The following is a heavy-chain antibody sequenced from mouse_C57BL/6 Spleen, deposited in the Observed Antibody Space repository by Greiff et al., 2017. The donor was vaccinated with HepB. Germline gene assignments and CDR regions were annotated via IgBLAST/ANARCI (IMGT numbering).Heavy chain of an antibody. J-gene: IGHJ4*01. V-gene: IGHV5-9-1*02. Sequence: EVNVVESGEGLVKPGGSLKLSCAASGFTFSSYAMSWVRQTPEKRLEWVAYISSGGDYIYYADTVKGRFTISRDNARNTLYLQMSSLKSEDTAMYYCTREGLLRYRYAMDYWGQGTSVTVSS. CDR1: GFTFSSYA. CDR2: ISSGGDYI. CDR3: TREGLLRYRYAMDY. D-gene: IGHD1-1*01.